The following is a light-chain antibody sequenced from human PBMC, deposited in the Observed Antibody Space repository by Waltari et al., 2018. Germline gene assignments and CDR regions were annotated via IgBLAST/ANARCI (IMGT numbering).Light chain of an antibody. Sequence: DIVMSQSPDSLAVSLGERATIQCRSSQSLSYRYNNRNYLAWYQQRPGQPPKLLIYWASLRESVVPDRFSCSGSGTDFTLTISSLQAEDVAIYYCHQYYTTPFTFGPGTTVDIK. CDR1: QSLSYRYNNRNY. CDR3: HQYYTTPFT. J-gene: IGKJ3*01. CDR2: WAS. V-gene: IGKV4-1*01.